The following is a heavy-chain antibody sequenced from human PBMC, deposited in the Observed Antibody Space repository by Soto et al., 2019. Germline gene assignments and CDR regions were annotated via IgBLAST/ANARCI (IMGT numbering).Heavy chain of an antibody. CDR1: GGSFSGYY. Sequence: SETLSLTCAVYGGSFSGYYWSWIRQPPGKGLEWIGGINHSGTTNYNPSLKSRVSLSVDTSNMQFSLNLASVTAADTAVYYCVRQPNRPMAGDDWGQGALVTVSS. D-gene: IGHD6-19*01. J-gene: IGHJ4*02. V-gene: IGHV4-34*01. CDR3: VRQPNRPMAGDD. CDR2: INHSGTT.